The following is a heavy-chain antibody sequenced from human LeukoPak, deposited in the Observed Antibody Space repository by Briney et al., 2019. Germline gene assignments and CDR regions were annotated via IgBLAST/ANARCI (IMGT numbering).Heavy chain of an antibody. CDR3: ASCFIPPGRQDRRYYYDSSGYNYYYGMDV. D-gene: IGHD3-22*01. J-gene: IGHJ6*02. V-gene: IGHV1-18*01. CDR2: ISAYNGNT. CDR1: GYTFSSYG. Sequence: GASVKVSCKPSGYTFSSYGISWVRQAPGQGLEWMGWISAYNGNTNYAQKLQGRVTMTTDTSTSTAYMELRSLRSDDTAVYYCASCFIPPGRQDRRYYYDSSGYNYYYGMDVWGQGTTVTVSS.